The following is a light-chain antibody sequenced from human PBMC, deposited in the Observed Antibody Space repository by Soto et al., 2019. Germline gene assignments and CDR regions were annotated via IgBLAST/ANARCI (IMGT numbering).Light chain of an antibody. J-gene: IGLJ3*02. Sequence: QSVLTQPPSASGSPGQSVTISCTGTNTDIGTYNFVSWYQQHPGKAPKLIIYEVTERPSGVPDRFSGSKSGNTASLTVSGLQAGDEADYYCSSYAGKNNLVFGGGTQLTVL. CDR3: SSYAGKNNLV. V-gene: IGLV2-8*01. CDR1: NTDIGTYNF. CDR2: EVT.